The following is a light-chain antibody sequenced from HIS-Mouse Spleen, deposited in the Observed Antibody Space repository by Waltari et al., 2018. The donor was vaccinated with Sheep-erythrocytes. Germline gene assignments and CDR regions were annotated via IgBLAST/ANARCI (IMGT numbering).Light chain of an antibody. CDR1: SSDVGRYND. CDR3: CSYAGSYNHV. Sequence: QSALTQPRSVSGSPGQSVTISCTGTSSDVGRYNDVSWYQQHPGKAPKLMIYDVSKRPSGVPDRFSGSKSGNTASLTISGLQAEDEADYYCCSYAGSYNHVFATGTKVTVL. V-gene: IGLV2-11*01. J-gene: IGLJ1*01. CDR2: DVS.